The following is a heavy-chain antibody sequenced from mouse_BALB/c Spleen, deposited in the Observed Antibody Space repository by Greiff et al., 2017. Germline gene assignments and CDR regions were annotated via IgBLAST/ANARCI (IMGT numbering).Heavy chain of an antibody. CDR3: ASGGNYVGAMDY. J-gene: IGHJ4*01. CDR2: ITPYNGDT. Sequence: EVQLQQSGPELVKPGASVKISCKASGYSFTGYFMNWVMQSHGKSLEWIGRITPYNGDTFYNQKFKGKATLTVDKSSSTAHMELRSLASEDSAVYYCASGGNYVGAMDYWGQGTSVTVSS. D-gene: IGHD2-1*01. CDR1: GYSFTGYF. V-gene: IGHV1-20*02.